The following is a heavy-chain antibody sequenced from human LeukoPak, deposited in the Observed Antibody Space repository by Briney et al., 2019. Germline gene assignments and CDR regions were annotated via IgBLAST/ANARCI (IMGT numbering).Heavy chain of an antibody. CDR3: AKDWLYCSGGSCYSHYYYGMDV. D-gene: IGHD2-15*01. Sequence: GRSLRLSCAASGFTFSSYGMHWVRQAPGKGLEWVAVISYDGSNKYYADSVKGRFTISRDNSKNTLYLQMNSLRAEDTAVYYCAKDWLYCSGGSCYSHYYYGMDVWGQGTTVTVSS. CDR1: GFTFSSYG. CDR2: ISYDGSNK. V-gene: IGHV3-30*18. J-gene: IGHJ6*02.